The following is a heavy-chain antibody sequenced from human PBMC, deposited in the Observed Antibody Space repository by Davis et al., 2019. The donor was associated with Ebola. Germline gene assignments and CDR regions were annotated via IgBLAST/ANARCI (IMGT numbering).Heavy chain of an antibody. V-gene: IGHV3-21*01. CDR3: ARALGQYCTGGVCYPTCFDY. CDR2: ISSSSSYI. Sequence: GESLKISCAASGFTFSSYSMNWVRQAPGKGLEWVSSISSSSSYIYYADSVKGRFTISRDNAKNSLYLQMNRLRAEDTAVYYCARALGQYCTGGVCYPTCFDYWGQGTLVTVSS. CDR1: GFTFSSYS. D-gene: IGHD2-8*02. J-gene: IGHJ4*02.